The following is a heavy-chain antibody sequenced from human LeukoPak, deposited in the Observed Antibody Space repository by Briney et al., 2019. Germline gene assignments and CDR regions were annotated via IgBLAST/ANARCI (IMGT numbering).Heavy chain of an antibody. V-gene: IGHV1-24*01. Sequence: ASVRVSCKDSGYTLTELSMHWVPQAPGKGLEWMGGFDPEDGETIYAQKFQGRVTMTEDTSTDTAYMELSSLRSEDTAVYYCATAPTDSSGYYEWFDPWGQGTLVTVSS. J-gene: IGHJ5*02. CDR1: GYTLTELS. CDR2: FDPEDGET. CDR3: ATAPTDSSGYYEWFDP. D-gene: IGHD3-22*01.